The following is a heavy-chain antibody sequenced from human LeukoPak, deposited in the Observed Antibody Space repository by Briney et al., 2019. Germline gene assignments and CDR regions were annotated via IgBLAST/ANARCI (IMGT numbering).Heavy chain of an antibody. V-gene: IGHV3-23*01. CDR3: AKGSIYYDSSGYDFDY. CDR1: GFTFSSYA. D-gene: IGHD3-22*01. CDR2: ISGSGGST. J-gene: IGHJ4*02. Sequence: QSGGSLRLSCAASGFTFSSYAMSWVRQAPGKGLEWVSAISGSGGSTYYADSVKGRFTISRDNSKNTLYLQMNSLRAEDTAVYYCAKGSIYYDSSGYDFDYWGQGTLVTVSS.